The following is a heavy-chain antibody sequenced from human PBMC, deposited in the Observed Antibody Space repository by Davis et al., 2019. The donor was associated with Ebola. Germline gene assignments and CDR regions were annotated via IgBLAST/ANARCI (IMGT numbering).Heavy chain of an antibody. V-gene: IGHV4-59*01. CDR2: IYSSGGT. J-gene: IGHJ5*02. Sequence: SETLSLTCSVSGALFFSSNYWSWIRQSPGKGLEWIGYIYSSGGTTYNPSLENRVTISRDTSKNQFSLRLNSVTTADTGVYYCARPRGDGSNYWFDPWGQGIWVTVSS. CDR1: GALFFSSNY. D-gene: IGHD5-24*01. CDR3: ARPRGDGSNYWFDP.